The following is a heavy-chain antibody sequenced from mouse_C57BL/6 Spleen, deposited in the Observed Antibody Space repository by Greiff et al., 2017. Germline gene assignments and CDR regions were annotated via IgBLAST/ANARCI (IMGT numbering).Heavy chain of an antibody. CDR3: AIYYYGSSYGFAY. J-gene: IGHJ3*01. CDR2: IDPSDSYP. V-gene: IGHV1-69*01. D-gene: IGHD1-1*01. Sequence: QVQLQQPGAELVMPGASVKLSCKASGYTFTSYWMHWVKQRPGQGLEWIGEIDPSDSYPNYNQKFKGKSTLTVDKSSSTAYMQLSSLTSEDSAVYYCAIYYYGSSYGFAYWGQGTLVTVSA. CDR1: GYTFTSYW.